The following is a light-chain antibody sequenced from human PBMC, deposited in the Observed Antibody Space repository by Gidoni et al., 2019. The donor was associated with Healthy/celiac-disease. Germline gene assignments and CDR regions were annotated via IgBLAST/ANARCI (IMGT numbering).Light chain of an antibody. V-gene: IGKV1-13*02. CDR3: QQFNSYPFT. Sequence: AIQLTQSPSSLSATVGDRVTITCRASQGISSALAWYQQKPGKAPKLLIYDASSFESGVPSRFSGSGSGTDFTLTISSLQPEDFATYYCQQFNSYPFTFGPGTKVDIK. CDR1: QGISSA. CDR2: DAS. J-gene: IGKJ3*01.